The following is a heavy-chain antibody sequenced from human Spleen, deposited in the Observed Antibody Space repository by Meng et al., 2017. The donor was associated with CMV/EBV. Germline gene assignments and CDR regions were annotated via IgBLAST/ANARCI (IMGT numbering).Heavy chain of an antibody. D-gene: IGHD3-3*01. Sequence: GSLRLSCAVHGGYFSGYYWSWIRQPPGKRLDLIGEINHRGSTNHNPSLKSRVPISVDTSKNQFSLKLSSVTAADTAVYYCARVRGITIFGVVIMSWFDPWGQGTLVTVSS. J-gene: IGHJ5*02. CDR2: INHRGST. CDR1: GGYFSGYY. V-gene: IGHV4-34*01. CDR3: ARVRGITIFGVVIMSWFDP.